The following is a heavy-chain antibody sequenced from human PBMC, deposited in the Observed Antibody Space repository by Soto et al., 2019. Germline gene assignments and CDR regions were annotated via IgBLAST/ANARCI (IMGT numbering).Heavy chain of an antibody. Sequence: SETLSLTCTVSGASVSSYYWSWIRQPPGKGPEWIGYIYYSGSAKYNPSLNSRVTISVDTSKNQVSLKLTSVTAADAAVYYCGAAVPADYVSPYYYRDAWGKGTTVTVSS. V-gene: IGHV4-59*02. CDR1: GASVSSYY. CDR3: GAAVPADYVSPYYYRDA. D-gene: IGHD4-17*01. J-gene: IGHJ6*03. CDR2: IYYSGSA.